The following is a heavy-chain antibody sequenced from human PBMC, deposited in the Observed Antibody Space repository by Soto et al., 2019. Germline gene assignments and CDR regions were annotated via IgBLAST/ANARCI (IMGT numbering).Heavy chain of an antibody. CDR1: GFTFSSYS. CDR3: ATETRSGWD. CDR2: ISGSSRYI. V-gene: IGHV3-21*01. J-gene: IGHJ4*02. D-gene: IGHD6-19*01. Sequence: EVQLVESGGGLVKPGGSLRVSCAASGFTFSSYSMNWVRQAPGKGLEWVSSISGSSRYIYYADAVKGRFTISRDNAKNSLKLQMNSLRVEDTAVYYGATETRSGWDWGQGTLVTVSS.